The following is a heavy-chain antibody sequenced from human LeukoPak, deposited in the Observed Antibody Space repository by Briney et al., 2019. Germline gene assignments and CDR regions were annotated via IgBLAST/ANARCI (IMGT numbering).Heavy chain of an antibody. CDR1: GTSISDYS. D-gene: IGHD6-25*01. J-gene: IGHJ5*02. CDR3: ARAGGVKTAALDLDR. Sequence: SETLSLTCSVSGTSISDYSWSWIRQPPGKGLEWIGHVFYNGSANYNPTLKSRVTISTDTSKNQFSLQLTSLTAADTAVYYCARAGGVKTAALDLDRWGQGTLVTVSS. CDR2: VFYNGSA. V-gene: IGHV4-59*13.